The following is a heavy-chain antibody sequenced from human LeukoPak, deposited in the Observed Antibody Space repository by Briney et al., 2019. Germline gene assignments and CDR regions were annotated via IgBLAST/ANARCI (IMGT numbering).Heavy chain of an antibody. CDR2: ISTSSSYI. Sequence: PGGSLRLSCAASGFTFSSYSMNWVRQAPGKGLEWVSSISTSSSYIHYADSVKGRFTISRDNAKNSLYLQMNSLRAEDTAVYYCAKDVVGSYYTPLGNFDYWGQGTLVTVSS. V-gene: IGHV3-21*04. CDR1: GFTFSSYS. D-gene: IGHD3-10*01. J-gene: IGHJ4*02. CDR3: AKDVVGSYYTPLGNFDY.